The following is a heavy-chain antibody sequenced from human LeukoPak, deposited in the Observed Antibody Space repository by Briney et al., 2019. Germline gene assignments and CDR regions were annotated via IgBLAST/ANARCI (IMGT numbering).Heavy chain of an antibody. J-gene: IGHJ4*02. CDR3: ARAPVGYCSSTSCYRYFDY. V-gene: IGHV4-59*01. CDR2: IYYSGST. D-gene: IGHD2-2*01. Sequence: PSETLSLTCTVSGGSISSYYWSWIRQPPGKGLEWIGYIYYSGSTNYNPSLKSRVTISVDTSKNQFSLKLSSVTAADTAVYYCARAPVGYCSSTSCYRYFDYWGQGALVTVSS. CDR1: GGSISSYY.